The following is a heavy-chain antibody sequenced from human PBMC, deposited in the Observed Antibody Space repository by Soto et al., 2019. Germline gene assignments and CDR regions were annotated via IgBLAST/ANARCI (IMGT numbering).Heavy chain of an antibody. CDR3: ARDRVYSSGSYYYYYGMDV. CDR1: GGSISSYY. D-gene: IGHD3-22*01. CDR2: IYTSGST. V-gene: IGHV4-4*07. Sequence: SETLSLTCTVSGGSISSYYWSWIRQPAGKGLEWIGRIYTSGSTNYNPSLKSRVTMSVDTSKNKFSLRLSSVTAADTAVYYCARDRVYSSGSYYYYYGMDVWGQGTTVTVSS. J-gene: IGHJ6*02.